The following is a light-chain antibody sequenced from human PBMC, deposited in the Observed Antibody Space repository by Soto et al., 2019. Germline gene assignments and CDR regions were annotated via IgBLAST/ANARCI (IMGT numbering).Light chain of an antibody. CDR1: QAISSH. V-gene: IGKV1-9*01. Sequence: DIQLTQSPSFLSASVGGRVTITCRASQAISSHLAWYQQKPGKAPNLLIYGASTLHSGVPSRFSGSGSGTQFTLTISSLQPEDFATYYCQQLNSYPLTFGPGTPVDIK. CDR2: GAS. J-gene: IGKJ3*01. CDR3: QQLNSYPLT.